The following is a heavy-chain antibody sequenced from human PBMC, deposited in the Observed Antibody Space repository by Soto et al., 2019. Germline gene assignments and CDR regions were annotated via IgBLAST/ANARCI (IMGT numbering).Heavy chain of an antibody. J-gene: IGHJ5*02. CDR3: AKTQQLVP. D-gene: IGHD6-13*01. Sequence: SVKVSCKASGYTFTSYGISWVRQAPGQGLEWMGRIIPILGIANYAQKFQGRVTITADKSTSTAYMELSSLRSEDTAVYYCAKTQQLVPWGQGTLVTVSS. V-gene: IGHV1-69*04. CDR1: GYTFTSYG. CDR2: IIPILGIA.